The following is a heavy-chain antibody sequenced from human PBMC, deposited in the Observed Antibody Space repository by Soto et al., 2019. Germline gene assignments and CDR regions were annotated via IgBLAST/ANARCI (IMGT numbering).Heavy chain of an antibody. CDR3: ARDGYDGSGSPYPAF. CDR1: GASMSEYF. Sequence: LSLTCTVSGASMSEYFWSWIRQSPGKGLEWIGYIYHLGSTDYNPSLKSRVTISVDTSKRQFSLRLTSVTAADAAVYYCARDGYDGSGSPYPAFWGPGTQVTVYS. V-gene: IGHV4-59*01. J-gene: IGHJ4*02. CDR2: IYHLGST. D-gene: IGHD3-10*01.